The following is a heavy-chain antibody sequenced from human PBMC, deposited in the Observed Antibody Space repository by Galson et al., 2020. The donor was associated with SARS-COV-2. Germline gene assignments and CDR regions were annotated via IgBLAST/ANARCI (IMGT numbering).Heavy chain of an antibody. CDR3: ARGPQYDSSGYYYVY. Sequence: SETLSLTCAVSGGSISSSNWWSWVRQPPGKGLGWIGEIYHSGSTNYNPSLQSRVTISVDKSKNQFSLQLSSVTAADTAVYYCARGPQYDSSGYYYVYWGQGTLVTGSS. V-gene: IGHV4-4*02. D-gene: IGHD3-22*01. J-gene: IGHJ4*02. CDR1: GGSISSSNW. CDR2: IYHSGST.